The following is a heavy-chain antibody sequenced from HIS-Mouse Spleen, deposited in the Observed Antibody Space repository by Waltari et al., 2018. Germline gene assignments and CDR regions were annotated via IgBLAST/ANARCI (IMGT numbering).Heavy chain of an antibody. CDR3: ARAVYGSGSYFDY. J-gene: IGHJ4*02. CDR2: IYHSGST. V-gene: IGHV4-38-2*02. Sequence: QVQLQESGPGLVKPSETLSLTCTVSGYSISSGYYWGWIRQPPGKGLEWIGSIYHSGSTYCNPYLKNRVTRSVDTSKNQFSLKLSSVTAADTAVYYCARAVYGSGSYFDYWGQGTLVTVSS. D-gene: IGHD3-10*01. CDR1: GYSISSGYY.